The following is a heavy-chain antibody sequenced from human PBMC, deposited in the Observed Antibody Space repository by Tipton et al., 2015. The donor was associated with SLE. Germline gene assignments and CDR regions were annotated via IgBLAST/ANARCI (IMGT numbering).Heavy chain of an antibody. CDR1: GFTFSSYS. Sequence: GSLRLSCAASGFTFSSYSMNWVRQAPGKGLEWVSSISSSSSYIYYADSVKGRFTISRDNAKKSLYLQMNSLRADDTAVYYCAREGSSGWPSWGQGTLVTLSS. CDR3: AREGSSGWPS. D-gene: IGHD6-19*01. V-gene: IGHV3-21*01. CDR2: ISSSSSYI. J-gene: IGHJ5*02.